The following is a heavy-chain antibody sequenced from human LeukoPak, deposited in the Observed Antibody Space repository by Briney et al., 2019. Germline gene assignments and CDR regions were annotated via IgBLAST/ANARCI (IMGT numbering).Heavy chain of an antibody. CDR2: INHSGST. J-gene: IGHJ2*01. CDR1: GGSIIRGGYY. CDR3: AREKYSSSSGPRYFDL. Sequence: KPSQTLSLTCTVSGGSIIRGGYYWSWIRQPPGKGLEWIGEINHSGSTNYNPSLKSRVTISVDTSKNQFSLKLSSVTAADTAVYYCAREKYSSSSGPRYFDLWGRGTLVTVSS. D-gene: IGHD6-6*01. V-gene: IGHV4-34*01.